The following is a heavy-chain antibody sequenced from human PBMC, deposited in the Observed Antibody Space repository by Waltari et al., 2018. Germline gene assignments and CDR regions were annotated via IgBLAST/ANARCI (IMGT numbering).Heavy chain of an antibody. CDR2: IKQDGSEK. Sequence: VQLLESGGGLVQPGGSLRLPCAASGLTFSSSWMGWVRQAPGKGLEWVANIKQDGSEKYYVDSVKGRFTITRDNAKNTLYLQMNSLGAEDTAVYYCASYSSSWLGAFDIWGQGTMVTVSS. D-gene: IGHD6-13*01. CDR3: ASYSSSWLGAFDI. J-gene: IGHJ3*02. CDR1: GLTFSSSW. V-gene: IGHV3-7*01.